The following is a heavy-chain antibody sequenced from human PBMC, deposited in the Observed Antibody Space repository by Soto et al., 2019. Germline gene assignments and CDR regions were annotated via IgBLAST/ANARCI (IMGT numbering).Heavy chain of an antibody. D-gene: IGHD5-12*01. V-gene: IGHV3-74*01. CDR2: INSDGSST. CDR3: ARASMGDGYNDAFDI. J-gene: IGHJ3*02. CDR1: GFTFSSYW. Sequence: GESLKISCAASGFTFSSYWMHWVRQAPGKGLVWVSRINSDGSSTSYADSVKGRFTISRDNAKNTLYLQMNSLRAEDTAVYYCARASMGDGYNDAFDIWGQGTMVTVSS.